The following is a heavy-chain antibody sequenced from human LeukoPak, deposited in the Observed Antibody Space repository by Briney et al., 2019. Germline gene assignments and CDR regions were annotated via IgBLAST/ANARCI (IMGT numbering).Heavy chain of an antibody. CDR3: ARAGMETDPLDYYYYMDV. V-gene: IGHV3-7*04. CDR2: IKQDGRER. CDR1: GFTFSRYW. Sequence: GGSLRLSCAASGFTFSRYWMTWVRQAPGKVLEWVANIKQDGRERYYVDSVKDRFTICRDNAKNSLYLQTNSLRGEDTAVYYCARAGMETDPLDYYYYMDVWGKGTTVTVSS. D-gene: IGHD5-18*01. J-gene: IGHJ6*03.